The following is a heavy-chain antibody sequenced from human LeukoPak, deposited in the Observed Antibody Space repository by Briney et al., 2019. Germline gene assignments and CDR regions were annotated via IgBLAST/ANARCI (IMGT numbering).Heavy chain of an antibody. D-gene: IGHD6-13*01. CDR3: ARGRHLKPYSPNWFDP. CDR1: GGSFSGYY. CDR2: INHSGST. Sequence: SETLSLTCAVYGGSFSGYYWSWIRQPPGKGLEWIGEINHSGSTNYNPSLKSRVTISVDTSKNQFSLKLSSVTAADTAVYYCARGRHLKPYSPNWFDPWGQGTLVTVSS. J-gene: IGHJ5*02. V-gene: IGHV4-34*01.